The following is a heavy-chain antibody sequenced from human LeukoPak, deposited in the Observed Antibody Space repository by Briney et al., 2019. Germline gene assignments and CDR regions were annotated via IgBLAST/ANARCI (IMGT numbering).Heavy chain of an antibody. CDR3: ARHYSSSWYSAFHI. J-gene: IGHJ3*02. CDR2: IYYSGNT. Sequence: PSETLSLTCTVSGGSISSSDYYWGWIRQPPGKGLEWIGSIYYSGNTYYNPSLKSRVTISVDTSNNQFSLKLTSVTAADTAVYYCARHYSSSWYSAFHIWGQGTMVTVSS. D-gene: IGHD6-13*01. V-gene: IGHV4-39*01. CDR1: GGSISSSDYY.